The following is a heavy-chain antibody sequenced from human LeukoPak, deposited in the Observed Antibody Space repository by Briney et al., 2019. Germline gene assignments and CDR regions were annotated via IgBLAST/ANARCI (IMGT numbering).Heavy chain of an antibody. CDR2: IYTSVST. CDR3: ARGGEYCSSTSCYGRFDY. J-gene: IGHJ4*02. D-gene: IGHD2-2*01. CDR1: GGFITSGSYY. Sequence: SQTLSLTCTVSGGFITSGSYYWSWIRQPAGKGLEWIGRIYTSVSTNYNPSLKSRVTISVATSKNQFSLKLSSVTAADTAVYYCARGGEYCSSTSCYGRFDYWGQGTLVTVSS. V-gene: IGHV4-61*02.